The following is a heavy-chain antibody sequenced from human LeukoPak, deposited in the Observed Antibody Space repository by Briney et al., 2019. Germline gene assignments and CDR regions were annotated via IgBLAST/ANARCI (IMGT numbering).Heavy chain of an antibody. D-gene: IGHD3-3*01. J-gene: IGHJ4*02. CDR1: GFTFDDYA. CDR2: ISWNSGSI. CDR3: ARGVRFLEWLNLYYFDY. Sequence: PGGSLRLSCAASGFTFDDYAMHWVRQAPGKGLEWVSGISWNSGSIVYADSVKGRFTISRDNTKNSLYLQMNSLRAEDMALYYCARGVRFLEWLNLYYFDYWGQGTLVTVSS. V-gene: IGHV3-9*03.